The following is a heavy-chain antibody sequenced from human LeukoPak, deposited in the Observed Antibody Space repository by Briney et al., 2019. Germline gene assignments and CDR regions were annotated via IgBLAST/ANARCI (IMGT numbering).Heavy chain of an antibody. V-gene: IGHV1-46*01. CDR2: INPSGGST. CDR1: GYTFTSYY. J-gene: IGHJ5*02. Sequence: ASVKVSCKAYGYTFTSYYIHWVRQAPGQGPEWMGIINPSGGSTSYAQKFQGRVTMTTDTSTSTAYMELRSLRSDDTAVYYCARDDYGSWFDPWGQGTLVTVSS. D-gene: IGHD3-16*01. CDR3: ARDDYGSWFDP.